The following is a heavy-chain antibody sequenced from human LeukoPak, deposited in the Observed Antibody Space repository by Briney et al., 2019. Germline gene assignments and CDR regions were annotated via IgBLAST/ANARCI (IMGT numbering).Heavy chain of an antibody. V-gene: IGHV3-13*01. CDR1: GFTFSDYD. CDR3: ARVAKERVGGVYYFDY. D-gene: IGHD1-1*01. Sequence: GGSLRLSCADSGFTFSDYDMHWVRQATGKGLEWVSAIGTAGDTYYTGSVKGRFTISRENAKNSLYLQMNSLRAGDTAVYYCARVAKERVGGVYYFDYWGQGTLVAVSS. J-gene: IGHJ4*02. CDR2: IGTAGDT.